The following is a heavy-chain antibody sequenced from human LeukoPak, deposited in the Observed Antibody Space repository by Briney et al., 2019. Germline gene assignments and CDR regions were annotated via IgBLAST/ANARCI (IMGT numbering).Heavy chain of an antibody. D-gene: IGHD6-19*01. CDR2: INHSGST. J-gene: IGHJ4*02. V-gene: IGHV4-34*01. Sequence: SETLSLTCAVYGGSFSGYYWSWIRQPPGKGLEWIGEINHSGSTNYNPSLKSRVTISVDTSKNQFSLKLSSVTAADTAVYYCARIAVAGTFVTNWGQGTLVTVSS. CDR3: ARIAVAGTFVTN. CDR1: GGSFSGYY.